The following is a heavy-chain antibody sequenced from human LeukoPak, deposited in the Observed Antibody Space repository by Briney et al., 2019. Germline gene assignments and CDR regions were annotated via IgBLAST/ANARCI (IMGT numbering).Heavy chain of an antibody. CDR2: IYYSGST. V-gene: IGHV4-39*07. CDR1: GGSISSSSYY. CDR3: ARSYYYDSSGYLSWFDP. Sequence: SETLSLTCTVSGGSISSSSYYWGWIRQPPGKGLEWIGSIYYSGSTYYNPSLKSRVTISVDTSKNQFSLKLSSVTAADTAVYYCARSYYYDSSGYLSWFDPWGQGTLVTVSS. J-gene: IGHJ5*02. D-gene: IGHD3-22*01.